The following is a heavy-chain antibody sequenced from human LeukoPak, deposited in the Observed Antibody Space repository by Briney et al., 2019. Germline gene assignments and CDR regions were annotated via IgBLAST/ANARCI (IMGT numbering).Heavy chain of an antibody. Sequence: GGSLRLSCAASGLTFSHYVMSWVRQAPGRGLEWVSGISGPGDTKYYTHSVKGRFTISRDNSKNTLYLQMNSLRAEDTAVYYCAKHHVKYQLFTLGHFDYWGQGTVVTVSS. V-gene: IGHV3-23*01. J-gene: IGHJ4*02. CDR3: AKHHVKYQLFTLGHFDY. D-gene: IGHD2-2*01. CDR1: GLTFSHYV. CDR2: ISGPGDTK.